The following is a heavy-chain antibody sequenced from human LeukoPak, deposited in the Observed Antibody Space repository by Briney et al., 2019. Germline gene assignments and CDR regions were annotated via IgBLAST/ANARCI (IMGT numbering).Heavy chain of an antibody. CDR1: GYTLTELS. CDR3: ATPHKEDYYAPVREGGWFDP. CDR2: FDPEDGET. V-gene: IGHV1-24*01. J-gene: IGHJ5*02. Sequence: ASVKVSCKVSGYTLTELSMHWVRQAPGKGLEWMGGFDPEDGETIYAQKFQGRVTMTEDTSTDTAYMELGSLRSEDTAVYYCATPHKEDYYAPVREGGWFDPWGQGTLVTVSS. D-gene: IGHD3-10*01.